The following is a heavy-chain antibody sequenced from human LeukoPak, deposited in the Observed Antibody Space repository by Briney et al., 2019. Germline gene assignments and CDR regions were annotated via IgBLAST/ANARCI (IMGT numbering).Heavy chain of an antibody. J-gene: IGHJ2*01. Sequence: PSETLSLTCTVSGGSITNYYWNWIRQPPGKDLEWIGCVSYSGRAHYSSALKSRVTISVDTSKNQFSLNLRSVTAADTAVHYCARPGRQDAYNGHYWYFDLWGRGTLVTVSS. V-gene: IGHV4-59*01. CDR3: ARPGRQDAYNGHYWYFDL. CDR1: GGSITNYY. CDR2: VSYSGRA. D-gene: IGHD5-24*01.